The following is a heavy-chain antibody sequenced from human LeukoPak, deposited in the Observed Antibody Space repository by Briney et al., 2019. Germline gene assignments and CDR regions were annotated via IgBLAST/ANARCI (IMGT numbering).Heavy chain of an antibody. Sequence: PSETLSLTCTVSGGSISSGGYYWSWIRQPPGKGLEWIGYIYHSGSTYYNPSLKSRVTISVDRSKNHFSLKLSSVTAADTAVYYCARGNYGGNVEDHWGQGTLVTVSS. V-gene: IGHV4-30-2*01. CDR1: GGSISSGGYY. D-gene: IGHD4-23*01. CDR2: IYHSGST. CDR3: ARGNYGGNVEDH. J-gene: IGHJ4*02.